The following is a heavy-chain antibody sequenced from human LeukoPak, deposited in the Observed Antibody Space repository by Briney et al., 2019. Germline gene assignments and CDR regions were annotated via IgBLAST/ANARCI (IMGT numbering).Heavy chain of an antibody. Sequence: GGSLRLSYAASGFTFSSYSMNWVRQAPGKGLEWVSSISSSSSYIYYADSVKGRFTISRDNAKNSLYLQMNSLRAEDTAVYYCARVRSSGAHGSFDYWGQGTLVTVSS. CDR1: GFTFSSYS. D-gene: IGHD6-6*01. CDR3: ARVRSSGAHGSFDY. V-gene: IGHV3-21*01. J-gene: IGHJ4*02. CDR2: ISSSSSYI.